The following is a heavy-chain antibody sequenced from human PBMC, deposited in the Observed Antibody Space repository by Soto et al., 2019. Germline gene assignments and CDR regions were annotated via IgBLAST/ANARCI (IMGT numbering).Heavy chain of an antibody. Sequence: PGGSLRLSXAASGFTLSSYWMSWVRQAPGKGLEWVANIKQDGSQKYYVDSVKGRFTISRDNAKNSVYLQMNSLRAEDTAVYYCARAVAAGGSYWGQGTLVTVSS. D-gene: IGHD6-13*01. CDR3: ARAVAAGGSY. CDR1: GFTLSSYW. J-gene: IGHJ4*02. CDR2: IKQDGSQK. V-gene: IGHV3-7*01.